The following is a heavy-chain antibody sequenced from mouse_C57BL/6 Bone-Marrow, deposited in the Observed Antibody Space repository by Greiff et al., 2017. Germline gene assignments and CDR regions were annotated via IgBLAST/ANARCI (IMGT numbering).Heavy chain of an antibody. D-gene: IGHD3-2*02. CDR1: GFTFTGYW. CDR2: ILPGSGGT. CDR3: ASRGETAQARTWFGY. J-gene: IGHJ3*01. Sequence: QVQLQQSGAELMKPGASVKLSCTATGFTFTGYWIQWVKQRPGQGLEWIGEILPGSGGTNYNEKFKGKATFTADTSSNTAYLQLSSLTTEDAAIYDCASRGETAQARTWFGYWGQGTPVTVSA. V-gene: IGHV1-9*01.